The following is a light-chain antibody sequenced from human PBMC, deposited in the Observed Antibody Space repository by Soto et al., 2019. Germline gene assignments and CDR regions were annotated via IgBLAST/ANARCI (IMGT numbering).Light chain of an antibody. CDR3: SSYTDSSNYV. J-gene: IGLJ1*01. V-gene: IGLV2-8*01. Sequence: SVLTQPPSASGSPGQSVTISCTGTSSDVDGCKFVSWYQQHPGKAPNLMIYDINKRPSGVPDRFSGSKSGNTASLTISGLQAEDEADYYCSSYTDSSNYVFGTGTKVTVL. CDR1: SSDVDGCKF. CDR2: DIN.